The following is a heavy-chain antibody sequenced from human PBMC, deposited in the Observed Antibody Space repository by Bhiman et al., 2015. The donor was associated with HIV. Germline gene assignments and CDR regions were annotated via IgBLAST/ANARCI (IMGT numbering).Heavy chain of an antibody. Sequence: EVQLVESGGGLVKPGGSLRLSCAASGFTFSSYSMNWVRQAPGKGLEWVSSISSSSSYIYYADSVKGRFTISRDNAKNSLYLQMNSLRAEDTAVYYCARGGVRAVAATDYWGQGTLVTVSS. CDR1: GFTFSSYS. J-gene: IGHJ4*02. CDR2: ISSSSSYI. V-gene: IGHV3-21*01. CDR3: ARGGVRAVAATDY. D-gene: IGHD6-19*01.